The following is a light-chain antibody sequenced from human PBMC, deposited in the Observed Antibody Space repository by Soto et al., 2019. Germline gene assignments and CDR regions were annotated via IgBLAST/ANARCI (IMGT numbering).Light chain of an antibody. J-gene: IGLJ3*02. CDR1: SSDVGGYNY. Sequence: QSALTQPPSASGSPGQSVTISCTGTSSDVGGYNYVSWYQQYPGRAPKLMIYEVTKRPSGVPDRFSGSKSGNTASLTVSGLQADDAADYYCSSYAASNNFYFVFGGGTKLTVL. CDR2: EVT. V-gene: IGLV2-8*01. CDR3: SSYAASNNFYFV.